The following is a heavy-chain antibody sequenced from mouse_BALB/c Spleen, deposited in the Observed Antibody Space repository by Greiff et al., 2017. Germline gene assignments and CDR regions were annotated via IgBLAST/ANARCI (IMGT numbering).Heavy chain of an antibody. Sequence: DVKLQESGAELVRPGALVKLSCKASGFNIKDYYMHWVKQRPEQGLEWIGWIDPENGNTIYDPKFQGKASITADTSSNTAYLQLSSLTSEDTAVYYCARRRYDVGYAMDYWGQGTSVTVSS. J-gene: IGHJ4*01. CDR3: ARRRYDVGYAMDY. D-gene: IGHD2-14*01. V-gene: IGHV14-1*02. CDR2: IDPENGNT. CDR1: GFNIKDYY.